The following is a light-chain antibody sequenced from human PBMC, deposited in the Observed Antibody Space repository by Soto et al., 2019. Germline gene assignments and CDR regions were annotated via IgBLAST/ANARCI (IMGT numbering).Light chain of an antibody. CDR2: GAS. V-gene: IGKV3-11*01. CDR1: QSVHTF. CDR3: HQRSNWPPDT. J-gene: IGKJ5*01. Sequence: EIVLTHSPDTLSLSPGEGASLSCSASQSVHTFLAWYQQKPGQAPRLLIYGASTRATGVPARFSGSGSGTDFTLTISSLEPEDFAVYYCHQRSNWPPDTFGQGTRLEIK.